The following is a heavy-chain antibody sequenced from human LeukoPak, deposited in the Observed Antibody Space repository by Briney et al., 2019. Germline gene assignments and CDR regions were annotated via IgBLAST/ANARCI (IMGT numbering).Heavy chain of an antibody. CDR2: IGHYAGDI. Sequence: PGGSLRLSCVASGFTFKSAGMSWVRQAPGKGLEWVAFIGHYAGDIFYGESVKGRFNISRDDAKDSVYLQMNSLRVDDTAVYFCARDPYTGSMFDYWGHGTLVTVSS. J-gene: IGHJ4*01. CDR3: ARDPYTGSMFDY. CDR1: GFTFKSAG. D-gene: IGHD1-1*01. V-gene: IGHV3-21*01.